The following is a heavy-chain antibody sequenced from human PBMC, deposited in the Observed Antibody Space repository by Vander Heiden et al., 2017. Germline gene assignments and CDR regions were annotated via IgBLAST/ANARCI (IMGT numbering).Heavy chain of an antibody. J-gene: IGHJ4*02. Sequence: QVHPQQSGPGLAKPSQTLSLTCAIPGATVSRNTVTWNWIRQSPSRGLEWLGRTYYTSNWFNEYAVSVKGRITIHPDTSKNQVSLQLNSVTPEDTAVYYCARRSCTTTNCYFDSWGQGTLVTVSS. CDR1: GATVSRNTVT. CDR3: ARRSCTTTNCYFDS. D-gene: IGHD2-2*01. V-gene: IGHV6-1*02. CDR2: TYYTSNWFN.